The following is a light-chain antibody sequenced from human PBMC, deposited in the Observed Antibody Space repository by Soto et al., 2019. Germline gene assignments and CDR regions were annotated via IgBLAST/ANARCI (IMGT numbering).Light chain of an antibody. CDR1: SGSVSTSNY. CDR3: VLYLGSGIWE. CDR2: STN. V-gene: IGLV8-61*01. J-gene: IGLJ2*01. Sequence: QTVVTQEPSFSVSPGRTVTLTCDLTSGSVSTSNYPSWYQQTPGQAPRTLIYSTNTRSSGVPDRFSGSILGNKAALTITGAQADDESDYYCVLYLGSGIWEFGGGTKLTVL.